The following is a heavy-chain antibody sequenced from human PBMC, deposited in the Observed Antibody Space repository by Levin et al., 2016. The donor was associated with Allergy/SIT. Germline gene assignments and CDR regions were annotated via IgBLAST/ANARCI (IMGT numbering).Heavy chain of an antibody. Sequence: WIRQPPGKALEWLALIYWDDDKRYSPSLKSRLTITKDTSKNQVVLTMTNMDPVDTATYYCAHSKGYSSGWFPSVLTPVFDYWGQGTLVTVSS. CDR2: IYWDDDK. V-gene: IGHV2-5*02. CDR3: AHSKGYSSGWFPSVLTPVFDY. D-gene: IGHD6-19*01. J-gene: IGHJ4*02.